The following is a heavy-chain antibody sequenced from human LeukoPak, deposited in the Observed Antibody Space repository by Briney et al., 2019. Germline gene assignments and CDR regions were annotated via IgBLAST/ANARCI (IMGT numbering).Heavy chain of an antibody. CDR2: IWYDGSNK. V-gene: IGHV3-33*01. D-gene: IGHD3-10*01. J-gene: IGHJ4*02. CDR1: GFTFSSYG. Sequence: GGSLRLSCAASGFTFSSYGMHWVRKAPGKGLEWVAVIWYDGSNKYYADSVKGRFTISRDNSKNTLYLQMNSLRAEDTAVYYCARDGDYYGSGSYQIYFDYWGQGTLVTVSS. CDR3: ARDGDYYGSGSYQIYFDY.